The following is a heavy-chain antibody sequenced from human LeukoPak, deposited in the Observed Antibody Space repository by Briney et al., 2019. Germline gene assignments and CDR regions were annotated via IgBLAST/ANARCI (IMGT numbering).Heavy chain of an antibody. D-gene: IGHD3/OR15-3a*01. J-gene: IGHJ3*02. CDR1: GFTFSRYS. CDR3: ARHASLFSGLASLVHAFDI. V-gene: IGHV3-21*01. CDR2: ISSGSDYI. Sequence: GGSLRLSCAASGFTFSRYSMHWVRQAPGKGLEWVSSISSGSDYIYYADSAKGRFTISRDNAKNSLYLQMNSLRAEDTAVYYCARHASLFSGLASLVHAFDIWGQGTMVTVSS.